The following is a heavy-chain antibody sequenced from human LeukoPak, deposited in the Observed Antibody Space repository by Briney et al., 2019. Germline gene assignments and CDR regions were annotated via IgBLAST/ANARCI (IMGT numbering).Heavy chain of an antibody. CDR2: ISSSSSVK. CDR3: ARDHVDGGGGSSRRGDY. V-gene: IGHV3-48*01. D-gene: IGHD2-21*01. CDR1: GFSFTNYN. Sequence: QSGGSLRLSCTASGFSFTNYNMNWVRQAPGKGLEWISYISSSSSVKQYADYVKGRFTVSRDNAKNSLYLQINSLRAGDTAIYYCARDHVDGGGGSSRRGDYWGQGTQVTVSS. J-gene: IGHJ4*02.